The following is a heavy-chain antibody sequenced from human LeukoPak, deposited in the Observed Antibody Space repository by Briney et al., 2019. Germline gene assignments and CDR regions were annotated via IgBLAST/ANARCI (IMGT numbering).Heavy chain of an antibody. CDR3: ARVLYYYDSSGPLGGASFDY. D-gene: IGHD3-22*01. CDR1: GGSISNGGYY. V-gene: IGHV4-31*03. CDR2: IYYSGST. J-gene: IGHJ4*02. Sequence: SETLSLTCTVSGGSISNGGYYWSWIRQHPGKGLEWIGYIYYSGSTYYNPSLKSRVTISVDTSKNQFSLKLSSVTAADTAVYYCARVLYYYDSSGPLGGASFDYWGQGTLVTVSS.